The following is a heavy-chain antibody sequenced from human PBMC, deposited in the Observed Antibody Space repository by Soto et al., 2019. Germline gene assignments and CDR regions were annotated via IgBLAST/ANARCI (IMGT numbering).Heavy chain of an antibody. CDR2: ISGSGGST. CDR3: AKSPMPGRMTTGPPFDAFDI. J-gene: IGHJ3*02. D-gene: IGHD4-17*01. CDR1: GFTFSSYA. Sequence: GGSLRLSCAASGFTFSSYAMSWVRQAPGKGLEWVSAISGSGGSTYYADSVKGRFTISRDNSKNTLYLQMNSLRAEDTAVYYCAKSPMPGRMTTGPPFDAFDIWGQGTMVTVSS. V-gene: IGHV3-23*01.